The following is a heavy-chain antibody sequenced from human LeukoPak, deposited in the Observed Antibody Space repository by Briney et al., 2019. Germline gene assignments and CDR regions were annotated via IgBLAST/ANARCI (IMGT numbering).Heavy chain of an antibody. CDR2: IYHSGST. Sequence: KPSETLSLTCAVSGGSISSSNWWSWVRQPPGKGLEWIGEIYHSGSTNYNPSLKSRVTISVDKSKNQFSLKLSSVTAADTAVYYCARTNYDILTGPQANGMDVWGQGTTVTVSS. D-gene: IGHD3-9*01. J-gene: IGHJ6*02. V-gene: IGHV4-4*02. CDR3: ARTNYDILTGPQANGMDV. CDR1: GGSISSSNW.